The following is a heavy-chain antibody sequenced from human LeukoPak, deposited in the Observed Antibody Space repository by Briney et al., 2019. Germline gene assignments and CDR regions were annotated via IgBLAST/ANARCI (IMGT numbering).Heavy chain of an antibody. J-gene: IGHJ4*02. V-gene: IGHV3-53*01. Sequence: PGGSLRLSCAASGFTVSSNYMSWVRQAPGKGLEWVSVIYSGGSTYYADSVKGRFTISRDNSKNTLYLQMNSLRAEDTAVYYCARGVYGGNPPGGGYWGQGTLVTVSS. CDR3: ARGVYGGNPPGGGY. CDR1: GFTVSSNY. D-gene: IGHD4-23*01. CDR2: IYSGGST.